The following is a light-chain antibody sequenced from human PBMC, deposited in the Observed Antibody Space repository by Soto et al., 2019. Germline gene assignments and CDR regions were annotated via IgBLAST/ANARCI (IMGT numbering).Light chain of an antibody. CDR2: GAS. CDR3: QQYGSSGT. Sequence: IVVPPTPGTLSMSPGERATLSCRASQSVSNNYLAWYQQKPGQAPRLLIYGASTRATGIPDRFSGSGSGTDFTRTISRLEPEDFAVYYCQQYGSSGTFGQGTKVDIK. CDR1: QSVSNNY. J-gene: IGKJ1*01. V-gene: IGKV3-20*01.